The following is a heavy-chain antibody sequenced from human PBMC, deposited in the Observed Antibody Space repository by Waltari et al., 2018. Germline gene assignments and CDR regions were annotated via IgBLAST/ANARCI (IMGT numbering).Heavy chain of an antibody. Sequence: QLQLQESGPGLVKPSETLSLTCTVSGGSISSSSYYCGWTRQPPGKGLEWIGSSYYSGSTYYNPSLKSRVTISVDTSKNQFSLKLSSVTAADTAVYYCARLHGSGNYAFDIWGQGTMVTVSS. V-gene: IGHV4-39*01. J-gene: IGHJ3*02. CDR1: GGSISSSSYY. CDR2: SYYSGST. CDR3: ARLHGSGNYAFDI. D-gene: IGHD3-10*01.